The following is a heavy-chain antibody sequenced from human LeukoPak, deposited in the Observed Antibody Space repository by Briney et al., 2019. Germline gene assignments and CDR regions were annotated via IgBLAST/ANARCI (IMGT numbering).Heavy chain of an antibody. J-gene: IGHJ4*02. CDR3: ATGILEYSSSSVGY. V-gene: IGHV1-24*01. CDR1: GYTLTELS. Sequence: GASVKVSCKVSGYTLTELSMHWVRQAPGKGLEWMGGFDPEDGETIYAQKFQGRVTMTEDTSTDTAYMELSSLRSEDTAVYYCATGILEYSSSSVGYWGQGTLVTVSS. CDR2: FDPEDGET. D-gene: IGHD6-6*01.